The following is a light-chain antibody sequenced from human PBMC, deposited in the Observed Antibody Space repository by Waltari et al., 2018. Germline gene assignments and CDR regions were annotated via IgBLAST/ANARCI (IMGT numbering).Light chain of an antibody. CDR3: QVWDTTNDHVV. V-gene: IGLV3-21*02. J-gene: IGLJ2*01. Sequence: SYVLTQPPSVSVAPGQTASITCGGNNVGREPVHWYQREPGQAPVLVVYDDSDRPSGIPERFSGSKSGSMATLTISRVEAGDEADYYCQVWDTTNDHVVFGGGAKLTVL. CDR2: DDS. CDR1: NVGREP.